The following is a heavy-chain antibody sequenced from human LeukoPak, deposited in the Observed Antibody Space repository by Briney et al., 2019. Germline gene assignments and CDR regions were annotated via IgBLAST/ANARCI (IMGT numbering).Heavy chain of an antibody. CDR1: GFTFSSYS. CDR2: ISSSSSYI. V-gene: IGHV3-21*01. D-gene: IGHD2-15*01. CDR3: ARDLGCSGGSCHDY. Sequence: PGGSLRLSCAASGFTFSSYSMNWVRQAPGKGLGWVSSISSSSSYIYYADSVKGRFTISRDNAKNSLYLQMNSLRAEDTAVYCCARDLGCSGGSCHDYWGQGTLVTVSS. J-gene: IGHJ4*02.